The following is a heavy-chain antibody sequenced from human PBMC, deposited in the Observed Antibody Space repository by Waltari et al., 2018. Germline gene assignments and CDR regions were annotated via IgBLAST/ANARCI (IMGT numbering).Heavy chain of an antibody. Sequence: QLQLQESGPGLAKPSETLSLTCSVSGVSITSNRHYWAWIRQPPGQGLEWIATMSYSGATYSSPSLESRVTVSRDTSKNQLSLKLVSVTAADTAVYYCATYIGASVGTAAFDVWGQGTMVTVSS. CDR1: GVSITSNRHY. V-gene: IGHV4-39*01. CDR2: MSYSGAT. J-gene: IGHJ3*01. D-gene: IGHD5-12*01. CDR3: ATYIGASVGTAAFDV.